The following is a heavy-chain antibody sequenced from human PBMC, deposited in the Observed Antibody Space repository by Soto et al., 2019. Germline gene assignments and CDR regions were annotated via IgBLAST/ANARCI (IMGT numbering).Heavy chain of an antibody. CDR2: IYWDDDK. J-gene: IGHJ6*02. Sequence: QITLKESGPTLVNPTQTLTLTCTFSGFSLSTSGVGVGWIRQPPGKALEWLALIYWDDDKRYSPSLKSRLTITKDTSKNQVVLTMTNMDPVDTATYYCAHIMVPAARMRRDYYYYGMDVWGQGTTVTVSS. CDR3: AHIMVPAARMRRDYYYYGMDV. D-gene: IGHD2-2*01. V-gene: IGHV2-5*02. CDR1: GFSLSTSGVG.